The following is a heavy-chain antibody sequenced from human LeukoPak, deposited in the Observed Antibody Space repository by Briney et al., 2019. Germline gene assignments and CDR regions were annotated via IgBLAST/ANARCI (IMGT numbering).Heavy chain of an antibody. CDR1: GYTFTGFY. Sequence: GASVKVSCKASGYTFTGFYLHWVRQAPGHGLEWMGCLNPRTGDTNSAEKFRGSVSMTGDTSISTAYMEMSALTSDDTAVYYCARERGNSGTYHPLDYWGQGTLVTVSS. V-gene: IGHV1-2*02. CDR2: LNPRTGDT. J-gene: IGHJ4*02. D-gene: IGHD1-26*01. CDR3: ARERGNSGTYHPLDY.